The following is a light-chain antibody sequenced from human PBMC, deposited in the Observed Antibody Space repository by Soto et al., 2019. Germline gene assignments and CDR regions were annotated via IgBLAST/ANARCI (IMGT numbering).Light chain of an antibody. CDR3: QVAYT. CDR2: WAS. CDR1: QSVLYSSNNKNY. V-gene: IGKV4-1*01. J-gene: IGKJ2*01. Sequence: DIVMTQSPASLAVSLGERATINCKSSQSVLYSSNNKNYLAWYQQKPGQPPKLLIYWASTRESGVPDRFSGSGSGTDFTLTISSLQAEDVAVYSWQVAYTFGQVTKLEIK.